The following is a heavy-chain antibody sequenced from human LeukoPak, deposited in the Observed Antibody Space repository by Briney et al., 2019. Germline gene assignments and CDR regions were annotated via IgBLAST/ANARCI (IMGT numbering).Heavy chain of an antibody. CDR1: GFTFSNYA. CDR2: ISGSGGSA. V-gene: IGHV3-23*01. CDR3: ASVYYYGMDV. J-gene: IGHJ6*02. Sequence: GGSLRLSCEASGFTFSNYAMSWVRQAPGKGLEWVSTISGSGGSAFYADSVKGRFTISRDNSKRTLYLQMNSLRAEDTAVYYCASVYYYGMDVWGQGTTVTVSS.